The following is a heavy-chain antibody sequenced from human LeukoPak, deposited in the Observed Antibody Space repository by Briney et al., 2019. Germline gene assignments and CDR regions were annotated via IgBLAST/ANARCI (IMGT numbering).Heavy chain of an antibody. CDR3: ARDTTGSSLDY. D-gene: IGHD1-26*01. CDR2: IYTSGST. CDR1: GGSISSGSYY. V-gene: IGHV4-61*02. Sequence: SQTLSLTCTVSGGSISSGSYYWSWIRQPAGKGLEWIGRIYTSGSTNYNPSLKSRVTISVDTSKNQFSLKLSSVTTADTVVFYCARDTTGSSLDYWGQGNLVTVSS. J-gene: IGHJ4*02.